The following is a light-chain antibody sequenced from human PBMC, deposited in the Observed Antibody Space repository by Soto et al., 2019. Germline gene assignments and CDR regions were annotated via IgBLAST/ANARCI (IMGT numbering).Light chain of an antibody. J-gene: IGLJ1*01. CDR2: DVT. CDR1: SSDVGGYNY. Sequence: QSALTQPASVSGSPGQSITISCTGTSSDVGGYNYVSWYQHHPGKAPKLIIYDVTNRPSGVSNPFSGSKSGNTASLTISGFQPEDEDDYYCSSYTNRNTRHIVFGTGTKLTVL. V-gene: IGLV2-14*03. CDR3: SSYTNRNTRHIV.